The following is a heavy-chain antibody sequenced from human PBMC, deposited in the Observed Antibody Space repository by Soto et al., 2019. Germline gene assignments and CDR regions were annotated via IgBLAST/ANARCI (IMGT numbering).Heavy chain of an antibody. CDR1: GASLSGYY. CDR2: ILYSGST. D-gene: IGHD3-9*01. J-gene: IGHJ4*02. Sequence: PSETLSLTCTVSGASLSGYYWAWIRQPPGKGLEWIGNILYSGSTDYNPSLKSRVTMSLDTSRSHFSLKIRSVTTADTAVYYCARVDWGSFDYWGQGTLVTVSS. V-gene: IGHV4-59*01. CDR3: ARVDWGSFDY.